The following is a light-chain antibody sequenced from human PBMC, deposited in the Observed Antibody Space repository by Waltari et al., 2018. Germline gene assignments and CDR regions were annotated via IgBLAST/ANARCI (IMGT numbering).Light chain of an antibody. CDR1: SGHTSYA. CDR3: QTWDTETVV. Sequence: QLVVTQSPSASASLGASVKLTCTLSSGHTSYAIAWHQQQSKKGPRFLMRVNRDGGHTKGDGIPDRFSGSSYGAERYLTISSLQSEDEADYYCQTWDTETVVFGGGTKVTVL. CDR2: VNRDGGH. J-gene: IGLJ2*01. V-gene: IGLV4-69*01.